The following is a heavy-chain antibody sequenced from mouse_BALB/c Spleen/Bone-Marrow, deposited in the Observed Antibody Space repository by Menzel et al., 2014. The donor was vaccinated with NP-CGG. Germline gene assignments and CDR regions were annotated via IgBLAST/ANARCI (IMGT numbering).Heavy chain of an antibody. D-gene: IGHD2-10*01. J-gene: IGHJ4*01. CDR2: INPSNGGT. CDR3: TRRSLLSDYYAMDY. V-gene: IGHV1S81*02. CDR1: GYTFTSYY. Sequence: QVQLQQSGAELVKPGASVKLSCKASGYTFTSYYLYWVEQRPGQGLEWIGEINPSNGGTNFNERFKSKASLTVDKSSSTAYMQLNSLTSEDSAVYYCTRRSLLSDYYAMDYWGQGTSVTVSS.